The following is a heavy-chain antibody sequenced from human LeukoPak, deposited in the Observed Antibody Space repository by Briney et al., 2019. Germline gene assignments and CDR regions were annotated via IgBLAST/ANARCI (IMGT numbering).Heavy chain of an antibody. CDR1: GFTFSSYS. CDR3: ARARSGCSSTSCYVYYYMDV. D-gene: IGHD2-2*01. CDR2: ISTSSSYI. V-gene: IGHV3-21*01. Sequence: GGSLRLSCTASGFTFSSYSMSWVRQAPGKGLEWVSSISTSSSYIYYADSVKGRFTISRDNAKNSLYLQMNSLRAEDTAVYYCARARSGCSSTSCYVYYYMDVWGKGTTVTISS. J-gene: IGHJ6*03.